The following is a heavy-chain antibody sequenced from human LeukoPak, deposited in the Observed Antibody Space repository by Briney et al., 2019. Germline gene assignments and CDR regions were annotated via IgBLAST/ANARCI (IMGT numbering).Heavy chain of an antibody. CDR2: ISSSSSYI. V-gene: IGHV3-21*01. J-gene: IGHJ4*02. Sequence: GGSLRLSCAASGFTFSNYNIHWVRQAPGKGLEWVSSISSSSSYIYYADSVKGRFTISRDNAKNSLYLQMNSLRAEDTAVYYCARDSYYYDSSGYYYDGVDYWGQGTLVTVSS. CDR1: GFTFSNYN. CDR3: ARDSYYYDSSGYYYDGVDY. D-gene: IGHD3-22*01.